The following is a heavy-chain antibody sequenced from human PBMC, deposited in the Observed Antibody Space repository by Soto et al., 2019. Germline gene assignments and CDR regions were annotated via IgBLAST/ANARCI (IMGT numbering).Heavy chain of an antibody. Sequence: EVQLLESGGGLVQPGGSLRLSCAASGFTFSGHAMSWVRQAPGKGREWVSAVSGSADNTYYADSVKGRFTISRDNSKNTLYLQMNSLRAEDTAIYYCAKEVGISATDTRGDFDYWGQGTLVTVSS. J-gene: IGHJ4*02. CDR3: AKEVGISATDTRGDFDY. CDR1: GFTFSGHA. D-gene: IGHD6-13*01. V-gene: IGHV3-23*01. CDR2: VSGSADNT.